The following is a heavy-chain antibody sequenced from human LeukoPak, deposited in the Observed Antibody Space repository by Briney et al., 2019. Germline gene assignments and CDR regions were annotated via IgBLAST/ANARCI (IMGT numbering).Heavy chain of an antibody. V-gene: IGHV3-49*04. D-gene: IGHD3-22*01. Sequence: GGSLRLSCTASGFTFGDYAMSWVRQAPGKGLEWVGFIRSKAYGGTTEYAASVKGRFTISRDDSKSIAYLQMNSLKTEDTSVYYCTRDDDYDSSGYYGQRSNPWGQGTLVTVSS. CDR2: IRSKAYGGTT. J-gene: IGHJ5*02. CDR3: TRDDDYDSSGYYGQRSNP. CDR1: GFTFGDYA.